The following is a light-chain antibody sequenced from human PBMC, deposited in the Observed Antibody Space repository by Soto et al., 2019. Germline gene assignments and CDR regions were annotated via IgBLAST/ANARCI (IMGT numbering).Light chain of an antibody. CDR2: KAS. CDR3: QQYNSYSWT. J-gene: IGKJ1*01. Sequence: DIQMTQSPSTLSASVGDRVIITCRASQIISSWLAWYQQKPGKAPKLLIHKASSLESGVPSRFSGSGSGTEFTLTISSLQPDDSASYFCQQYNSYSWTFGQGTKVEIK. V-gene: IGKV1-5*03. CDR1: QIISSW.